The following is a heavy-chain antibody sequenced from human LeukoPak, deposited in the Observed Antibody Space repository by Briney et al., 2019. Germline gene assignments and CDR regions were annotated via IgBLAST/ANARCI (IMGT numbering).Heavy chain of an antibody. CDR1: GFTFSSYW. J-gene: IGHJ3*02. V-gene: IGHV3-74*01. Sequence: GGSRRLSCAASGFTFSSYWIHWVRQAPGKGLVWVSRINSDGSSTSYADSVKGRFTISRDNAKNTLYLQMNSLRAEDTAVYYCARAPHNWRPNGAFDIWGQGTMVTVSS. D-gene: IGHD1-20*01. CDR3: ARAPHNWRPNGAFDI. CDR2: INSDGSST.